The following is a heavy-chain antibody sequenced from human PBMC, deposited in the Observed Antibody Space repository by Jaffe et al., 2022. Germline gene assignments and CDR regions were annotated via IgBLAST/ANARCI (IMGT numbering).Heavy chain of an antibody. CDR3: AREFASGSFDY. D-gene: IGHD3-10*01. CDR2: SFHSGNT. Sequence: QVQLQESGPGLVKPSETLSLTCAVSAFSISSGFYWGWIRQPPGKGLEWIGSSFHSGNTYYNPSLKSRVTISVDTSKNQFSLRLSSVTAADTAVYYCAREFASGSFDYWGQGTLVTVSS. V-gene: IGHV4-38-2*02. J-gene: IGHJ4*02. CDR1: AFSISSGFY.